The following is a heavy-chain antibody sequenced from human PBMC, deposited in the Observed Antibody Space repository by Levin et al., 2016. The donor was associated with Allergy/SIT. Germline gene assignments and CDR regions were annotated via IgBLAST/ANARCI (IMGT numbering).Heavy chain of an antibody. CDR2: IDPSDSYT. Sequence: VRQMPGKGLEWMGRIDPSDSYTNYSPSFQGHVTISADKSISTAYLQWSSLKASDTAMYYCARGPQYSYGPYYYYGMDVWGQGTTVTVSS. V-gene: IGHV5-10-1*01. J-gene: IGHJ6*02. D-gene: IGHD5-18*01. CDR3: ARGPQYSYGPYYYYGMDV.